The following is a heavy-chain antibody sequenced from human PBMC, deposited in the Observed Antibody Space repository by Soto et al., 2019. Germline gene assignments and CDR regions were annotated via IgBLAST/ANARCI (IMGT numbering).Heavy chain of an antibody. Sequence: QVQLQESGPGLVKPSQTLSLTCTVSGGSISSGDSYWSWIRQPPGKGLAWIGYIYYSGSTYYNPSLKSRVTISVDTSKNQFSLKLSSVTAADTAVYYCASHIVVVTATRDYWGQGTLVTVSS. CDR3: ASHIVVVTATRDY. V-gene: IGHV4-30-4*01. D-gene: IGHD2-21*02. J-gene: IGHJ4*02. CDR2: IYYSGST. CDR1: GGSISSGDSY.